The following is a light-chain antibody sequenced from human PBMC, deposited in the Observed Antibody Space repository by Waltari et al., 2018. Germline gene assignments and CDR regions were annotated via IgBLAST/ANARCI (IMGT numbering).Light chain of an antibody. J-gene: IGKJ2*03. CDR3: QQHDNSPYS. CDR1: QGIGNW. V-gene: IGKV1-33*01. Sequence: DIQMTQSPPSLTASVGDRVTITCRASQGIGNWLTWYQQKPGKAPKILIYRASNLETGVPSRFSGSGSGTDFTLTISSLQPEDIATYYCQQHDNSPYSFGQGTKVEIK. CDR2: RAS.